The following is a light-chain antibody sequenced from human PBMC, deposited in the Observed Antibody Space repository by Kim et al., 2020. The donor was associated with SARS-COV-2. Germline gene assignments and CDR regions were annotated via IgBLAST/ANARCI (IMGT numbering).Light chain of an antibody. Sequence: QSVLTQPPSVSATPGQRVTISCSGRSSNIGSNSVTWYQQLPGTAPKLLIHSNNQRPSGVPDRFSGSKSGTSASLAISGLQSGDEADYYCAAWDDSLNGYVFGAGTKVTVL. V-gene: IGLV1-44*01. CDR1: SSNIGSNS. CDR2: SNN. CDR3: AAWDDSLNGYV. J-gene: IGLJ1*01.